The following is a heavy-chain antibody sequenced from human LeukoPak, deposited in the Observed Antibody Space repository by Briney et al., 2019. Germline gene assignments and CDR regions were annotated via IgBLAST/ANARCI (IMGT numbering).Heavy chain of an antibody. V-gene: IGHV3-7*01. J-gene: IGHJ4*02. CDR2: IKQDGSEK. Sequence: GGSLRLSCAASGFTFSSYWMRWVRQAPGKGLEWVANIKQDGSEKYYVDSVKGRFTISRDNAKNSLYLQMNSLRAEDTAVYYCARVSMTTVVTPGGYFDYWGQGTLVTVSS. CDR1: GFTFSSYW. CDR3: ARVSMTTVVTPGGYFDY. D-gene: IGHD4-23*01.